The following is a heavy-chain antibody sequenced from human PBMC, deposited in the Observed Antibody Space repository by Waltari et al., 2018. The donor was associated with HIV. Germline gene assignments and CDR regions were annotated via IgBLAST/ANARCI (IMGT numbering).Heavy chain of an antibody. V-gene: IGHV1-8*01. CDR2: INPNIGNT. CDR3: AAGGRKLGYCSGGSCPGAFDP. Sequence: QVQLVQSGAEVKTPGASVNVSCKASGNPCLNYDLNWVRQASGPGHGRMGWINPNIGNTGYLQKLQGRITMTRNISTTTAYMELRGLRSEDTAVYYCAAGGRKLGYCSGGSCPGAFDPWGQGTLVTV. J-gene: IGHJ5*02. D-gene: IGHD2-15*01. CDR1: GNPCLNYD.